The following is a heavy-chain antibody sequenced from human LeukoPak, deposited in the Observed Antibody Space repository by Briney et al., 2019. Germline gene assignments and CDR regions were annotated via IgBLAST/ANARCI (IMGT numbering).Heavy chain of an antibody. J-gene: IGHJ6*02. V-gene: IGHV4-59*12. CDR3: ARVRQPAYYYGMDV. CDR1: GGSINSYY. D-gene: IGHD4-17*01. Sequence: SETLSLTCTVSGGSINSYYWSWIRQPPGKGLEWIGYIYSSGSTNYNPSLKSRATISVDKSKNQFSLKLSSVTAADTAVYYCARVRQPAYYYGMDVWGQGTTVTVSS. CDR2: IYSSGST.